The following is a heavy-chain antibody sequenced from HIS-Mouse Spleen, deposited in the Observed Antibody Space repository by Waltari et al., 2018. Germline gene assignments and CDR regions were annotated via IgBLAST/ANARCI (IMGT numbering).Heavy chain of an antibody. Sequence: QLQLQESGPGLVKPSETLSLTCTLSGGSIRSSRYYCGWIRQPPGEGLEWIGSIYYSGGTYYNPSLKSRVTISVDTSKNQLSLKLSSVTAADTAVYYCAREIPYSSSWYDWYFDLWGRGTLVTVSS. V-gene: IGHV4-39*07. D-gene: IGHD6-13*01. CDR3: AREIPYSSSWYDWYFDL. CDR1: GGSIRSSRYY. CDR2: IYYSGGT. J-gene: IGHJ2*01.